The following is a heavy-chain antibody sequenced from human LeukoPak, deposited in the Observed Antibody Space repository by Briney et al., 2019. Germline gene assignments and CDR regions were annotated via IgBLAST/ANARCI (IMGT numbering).Heavy chain of an antibody. CDR1: GFTFSSYW. J-gene: IGHJ6*03. CDR2: IKQDGSEK. D-gene: IGHD1-26*01. Sequence: GGSLRLSCAASGFTFSSYWMSWVRQAPGKGLEWVANIKQDGSEKYYVDSVKGRFTISRDNAKNSLYLQMNSLRAEDTAVYYCARATRSELLMYYYYYYYMDVWGKGTTVTVSS. CDR3: ARATRSELLMYYYYYYYMDV. V-gene: IGHV3-7*01.